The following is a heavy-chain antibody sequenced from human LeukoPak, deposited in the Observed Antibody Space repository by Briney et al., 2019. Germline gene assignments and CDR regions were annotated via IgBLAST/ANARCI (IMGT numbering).Heavy chain of an antibody. V-gene: IGHV4-34*01. CDR3: ARESSSSSYGGLIDY. D-gene: IGHD6-13*01. Sequence: SETLSLTCAVYGGSFSGYYWSWIRQPPGKGLEWIGEINHSGSANYNPSLKSRVTISVDTSKNQFSLKLSSVTAADTAVYYCARESSSSSYGGLIDYWGQGTLVTVSS. CDR1: GGSFSGYY. CDR2: INHSGSA. J-gene: IGHJ4*02.